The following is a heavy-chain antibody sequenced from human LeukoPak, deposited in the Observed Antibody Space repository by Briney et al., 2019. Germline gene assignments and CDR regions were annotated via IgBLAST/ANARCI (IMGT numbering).Heavy chain of an antibody. J-gene: IGHJ4*02. Sequence: NTSETLSLTCAVSGSSISSGGYSWSWIRQPPGKGLEWIGYIYHSGSTYYNPSLKSRVTISVDRSKNQFSLKLSSVTAADTAVYYCARVVFGRGYSYGYVLDYWGQGTLVTVSS. V-gene: IGHV4-30-2*01. CDR1: GSSISSGGYS. CDR2: IYHSGST. CDR3: ARVVFGRGYSYGYVLDY. D-gene: IGHD5-18*01.